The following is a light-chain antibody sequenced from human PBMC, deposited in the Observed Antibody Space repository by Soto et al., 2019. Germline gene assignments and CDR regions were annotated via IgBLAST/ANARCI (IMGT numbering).Light chain of an antibody. CDR2: GAS. CDR3: QQYATSPVMYT. J-gene: IGKJ2*01. CDR1: QSVSSTY. Sequence: EIVLTQSPGILSLSPGERATLSCRASQSVSSTYLAWYQQKPGQAPRLLIYGASSRVTDIPDRFSGSGSGTDFTLTISRLEPEDFAVYYCQQYATSPVMYTFGQGTQLEIK. V-gene: IGKV3-20*01.